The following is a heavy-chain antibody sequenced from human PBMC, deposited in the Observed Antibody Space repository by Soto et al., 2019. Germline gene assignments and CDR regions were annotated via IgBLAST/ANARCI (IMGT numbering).Heavy chain of an antibody. V-gene: IGHV4-31*03. CDR1: GGSISSGGYY. D-gene: IGHD2-21*02. CDR3: ARVCGGDCHYGMDV. J-gene: IGHJ6*02. Sequence: QVQLQESGPGLVKPSQTLSLTCTVSGGSISSGGYYWSWIRQHPGKGLEWIGYIYYSGSTYYNPSLKRRVTISVDTSKNQFSLKLRSVTAADTAVYYCARVCGGDCHYGMDVWGQGTTVTVSS. CDR2: IYYSGST.